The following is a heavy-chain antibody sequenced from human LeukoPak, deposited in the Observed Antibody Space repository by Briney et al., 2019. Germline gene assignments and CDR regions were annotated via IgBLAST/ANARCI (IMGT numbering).Heavy chain of an antibody. CDR1: GFTFSSYA. CDR3: ARVPSAQGYLKWLPHSFFDY. CDR2: ISYDGSNK. D-gene: IGHD5-18*01. J-gene: IGHJ4*02. V-gene: IGHV3-30-3*01. Sequence: PGGSLRLSCAASGFTFSSYAMHWVRQAPGKGLEWVAVISYDGSNKYYADSVKGRFTISRDNSKNTLYLQMNSLRAEDTAVYYCARVPSAQGYLKWLPHSFFDYWGQGTLVTVSS.